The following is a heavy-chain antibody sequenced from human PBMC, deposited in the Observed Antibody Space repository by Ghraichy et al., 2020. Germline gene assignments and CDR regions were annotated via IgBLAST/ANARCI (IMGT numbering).Heavy chain of an antibody. Sequence: SETLSLTCAVYGGSFSGYYWSWIRQPPGKGLEWIGEINHSGSTNYNPSLKSRVTISVDTSKNQFSLKLSSVTAADTAVYYCARGRELRRTRMDVWGQGTTVTVSS. D-gene: IGHD3-10*01. CDR1: GGSFSGYY. CDR2: INHSGST. CDR3: ARGRELRRTRMDV. J-gene: IGHJ6*02. V-gene: IGHV4-34*01.